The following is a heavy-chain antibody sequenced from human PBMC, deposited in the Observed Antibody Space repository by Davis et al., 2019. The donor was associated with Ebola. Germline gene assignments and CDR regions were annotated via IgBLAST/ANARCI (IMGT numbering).Heavy chain of an antibody. J-gene: IGHJ3*02. D-gene: IGHD2-15*01. Sequence: PGGSLRLSCAASGFTFSSYWMHWVRQAPGKGLEWVSYISSSSNTIYYADSVKGRFTISRDNAKNSLYLQMNSLRDEDTALYYCARGWSRNFDIWGQGTMLTVSS. V-gene: IGHV3-48*02. CDR2: ISSSSNTI. CDR1: GFTFSSYW. CDR3: ARGWSRNFDI.